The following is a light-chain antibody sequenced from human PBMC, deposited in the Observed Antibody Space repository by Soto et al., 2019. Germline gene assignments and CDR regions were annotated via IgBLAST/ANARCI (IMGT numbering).Light chain of an antibody. CDR2: RND. Sequence: QSVLTQPPSASGTPGQRVTMSCSGGSSNIGSNAVSWYQQLPGMAPNLLISRNDQRPSGVPDRFSGSKSGTSASLAISGLQSEDEADYYCAAWDDSLNAYVFGTGTKLTVL. CDR3: AAWDDSLNAYV. J-gene: IGLJ1*01. CDR1: SSNIGSNA. V-gene: IGLV1-44*01.